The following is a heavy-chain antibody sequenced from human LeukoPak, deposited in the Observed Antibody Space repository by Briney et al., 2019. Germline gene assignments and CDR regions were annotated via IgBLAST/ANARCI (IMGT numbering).Heavy chain of an antibody. D-gene: IGHD3-10*01. CDR2: IYSGGST. CDR3: ARDYLSSGSYFALDY. J-gene: IGHJ4*02. CDR1: GFTVSSNY. V-gene: IGHV3-53*01. Sequence: GGSLRLSCAASGFTVSSNYMSWVRQAPGKGLEWVSVIYSGGSTYYADSVKGRFTISRDNSKNTLYLQMNSLRAEDTAVYYCARDYLSSGSYFALDYWGQGTLVTVSS.